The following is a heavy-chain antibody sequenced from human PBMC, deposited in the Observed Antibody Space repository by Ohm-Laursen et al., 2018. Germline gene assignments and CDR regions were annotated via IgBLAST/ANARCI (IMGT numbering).Heavy chain of an antibody. V-gene: IGHV4-59*01. CDR1: GGSISSYY. CDR2: IYYSGST. CDR3: ARGDDGDYYYYYGMDV. Sequence: ETLSLTCTVSGGSISSYYWSWIRQPPGKGLEWIGYIYYSGSTNYNPSLKSRVTISVDTSKNQFSLKLSSVTAADTAVYYCARGDDGDYYYYYGMDVWGQGTTVTVSS. D-gene: IGHD4-17*01. J-gene: IGHJ6*02.